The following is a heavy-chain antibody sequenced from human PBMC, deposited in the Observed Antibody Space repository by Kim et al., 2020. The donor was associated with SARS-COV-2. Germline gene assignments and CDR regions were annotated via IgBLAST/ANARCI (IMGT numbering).Heavy chain of an antibody. CDR2: T. V-gene: IGHV4-39*01. Sequence: TYYTPSLKSRVTISVDTSKNQFSLKLSSVTAADTAVYYCARLWDSSSWLIWGQGTLVTVSS. J-gene: IGHJ4*02. CDR3: ARLWDSSSWLI. D-gene: IGHD6-6*01.